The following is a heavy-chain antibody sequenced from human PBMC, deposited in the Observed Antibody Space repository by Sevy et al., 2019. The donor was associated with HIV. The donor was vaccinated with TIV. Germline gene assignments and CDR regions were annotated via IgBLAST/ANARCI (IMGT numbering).Heavy chain of an antibody. J-gene: IGHJ5*02. D-gene: IGHD6-19*01. CDR2: ISAYNGNT. V-gene: IGHV1-18*04. CDR3: ARRGSGWGLDWFDP. Sequence: GPVKVSCKASGYTFTSYGISWVRQAPGQGLEWMGWISAYNGNTNYAQKLQGRVTMTTDTSTSTAYMELRSLRSDDTAVYYCARRGSGWGLDWFDPWGQGTLVTVSS. CDR1: GYTFTSYG.